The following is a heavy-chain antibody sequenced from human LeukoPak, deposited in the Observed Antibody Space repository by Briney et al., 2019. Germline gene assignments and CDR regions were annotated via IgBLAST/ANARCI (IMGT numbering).Heavy chain of an antibody. CDR2: IYYSGST. J-gene: IGHJ5*02. D-gene: IGHD1-26*01. CDR3: ARGGSYYGWFDP. Sequence: SETLSLTCTVSGGSISSYYWSWIRQPPGRGLEWIGYIYYSGSTNYNPSHKSRVTISVDTSKNQFSLKLSSVTAADTAVYYCARGGSYYGWFDPWGQGTLVTVSS. V-gene: IGHV4-59*01. CDR1: GGSISSYY.